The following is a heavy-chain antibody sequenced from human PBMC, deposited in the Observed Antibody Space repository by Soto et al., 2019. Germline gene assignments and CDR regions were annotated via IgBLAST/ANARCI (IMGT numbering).Heavy chain of an antibody. CDR3: ARDGWAVAEN. J-gene: IGHJ4*02. V-gene: IGHV3-74*01. CDR1: GYTFSDFL. D-gene: IGHD6-19*01. Sequence: VQLVESGGGLVQPGGSLRLSCAASGYTFSDFLMHWVRQVPGKGLVWVSRINSDGSTTDYADSVKGRFTISRDNAKNTLYLQMNNLRGEDTAVYYCARDGWAVAENSGRGTLVTVSS. CDR2: INSDGSTT.